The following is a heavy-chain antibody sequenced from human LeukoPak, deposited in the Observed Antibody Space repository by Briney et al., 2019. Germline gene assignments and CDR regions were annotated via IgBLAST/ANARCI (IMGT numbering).Heavy chain of an antibody. CDR3: ARAYQTWFDT. D-gene: IGHD2-2*01. V-gene: IGHV3-66*03. CDR2: IYTTGST. Sequence: GGSLRLSCTVSGFTVSSNSMSWVRQAPGKGLEWVSFIYTTGSTHNSDPVKGRLTISRDNSKNTLFLQMNSLRVEDTAVYYCARAYQTWFDTWGQGTLVTVSS. J-gene: IGHJ5*02. CDR1: GFTVSSNS.